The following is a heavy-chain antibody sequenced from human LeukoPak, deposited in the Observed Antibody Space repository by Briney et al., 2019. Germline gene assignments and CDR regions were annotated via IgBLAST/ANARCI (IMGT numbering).Heavy chain of an antibody. V-gene: IGHV4-34*01. Sequence: PSETLSLTCAVSGGSISSGGYSWSWIRQPPGKGLEWIGEINRSGSTNYYPSLESRVTISVDTSKNQFSLKLSSVTTADTAVYYCARGSGLGSYFNGPWGQGTLVTVSS. CDR1: GGSISSGGYS. D-gene: IGHD3-10*01. J-gene: IGHJ5*02. CDR3: ARGSGLGSYFNGP. CDR2: INRSGST.